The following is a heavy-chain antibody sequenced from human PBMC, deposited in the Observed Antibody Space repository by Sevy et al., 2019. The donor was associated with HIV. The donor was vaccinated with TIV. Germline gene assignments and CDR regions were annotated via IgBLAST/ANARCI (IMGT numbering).Heavy chain of an antibody. Sequence: GGSLRLSCSASGFTFSSYAMHWVRQAPGKGLEYVSAISSNGGSTYYADSVKGRFTISRDNSKNTLYLQMSSLRAEDTAVYYCVKVNELGIQLLLTPSFDYWGQGTLVTVSS. D-gene: IGHD5-18*01. CDR3: VKVNELGIQLLLTPSFDY. CDR2: ISSNGGST. CDR1: GFTFSSYA. V-gene: IGHV3-64D*06. J-gene: IGHJ4*02.